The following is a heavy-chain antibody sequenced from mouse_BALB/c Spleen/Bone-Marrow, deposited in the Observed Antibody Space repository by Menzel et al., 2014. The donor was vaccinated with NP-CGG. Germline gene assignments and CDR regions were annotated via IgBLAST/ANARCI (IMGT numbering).Heavy chain of an antibody. CDR3: ARVYGWYFDV. V-gene: IGHV5-6-3*01. CDR1: GFTFSSYG. CDR2: INNNGGST. D-gene: IGHD1-1*01. Sequence: DVMLVESGGGLVQPGGSLKLSCVASGFTFSSYGMSWVRQTPDKRLELVATINNNGGSTYYPDSVKGQFTISRDNAKNTLYLQMSGLKSEDTAMYYCARVYGWYFDVWGAGTTVTVSS. J-gene: IGHJ1*01.